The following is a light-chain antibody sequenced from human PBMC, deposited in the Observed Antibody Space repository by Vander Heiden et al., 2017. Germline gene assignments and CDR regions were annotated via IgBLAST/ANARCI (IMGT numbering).Light chain of an antibody. V-gene: IGKV1-5*03. CDR3: QQYNSFSPYT. J-gene: IGKJ2*01. CDR2: KAS. CDR1: QSVTSW. Sequence: DIQMTQSPSTLSASVGDRVTITCRASQSVTSWLAWYQQKPGKAPRLLIYKASTLKSGVPSRFSGSGSGIDFTLTISSLQPDDFATYYCQQYNSFSPYTFGQGTRVEIK.